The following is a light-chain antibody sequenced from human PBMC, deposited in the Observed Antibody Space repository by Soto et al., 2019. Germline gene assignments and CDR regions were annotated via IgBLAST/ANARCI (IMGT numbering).Light chain of an antibody. Sequence: DAVLTQSPLSLPVTLGQPATISCRSSQGLASREGNTYLNWVQQRPGQSPRRLIYKVSNRDSGVPDEFSGSGSGTDFTLKISGVEAEDVGVYYCMQGTHWPYTFGQGTKLEIK. J-gene: IGKJ2*01. CDR1: QGLASREGNTY. CDR2: KVS. V-gene: IGKV2-30*01. CDR3: MQGTHWPYT.